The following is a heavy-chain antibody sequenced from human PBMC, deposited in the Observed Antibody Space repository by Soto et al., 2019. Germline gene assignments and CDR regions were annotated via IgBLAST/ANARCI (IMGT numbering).Heavy chain of an antibody. J-gene: IGHJ3*02. Sequence: EVQLLESGGGLVQPGGSLRLSCAASGFTFSSYAMSWVRQAPGKGLEWVSGISGSGSTTYYADSVKGRFTISSDNPKNALYLQMNRLRPEETAVYFCANALRAYIVVVPAAVSFAFDMWGPGTMVTVSS. V-gene: IGHV3-23*01. CDR3: ANALRAYIVVVPAAVSFAFDM. CDR1: GFTFSSYA. D-gene: IGHD2-2*01. CDR2: ISGSGSTT.